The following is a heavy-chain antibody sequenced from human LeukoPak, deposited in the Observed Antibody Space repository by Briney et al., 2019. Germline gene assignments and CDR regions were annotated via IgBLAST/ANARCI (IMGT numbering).Heavy chain of an antibody. Sequence: PGGSLRLSCAASGFTFSSYSMNWVRQAPGKGLECVSSIGSSSSYIYYADSVKGRFTISRDNAKNSLYLQMNSLRAEDTAVYYCASPPGYYDTSGYIVYWGQGTLVTVSS. CDR1: GFTFSSYS. CDR3: ASPPGYYDTSGYIVY. V-gene: IGHV3-21*06. CDR2: IGSSSSYI. J-gene: IGHJ4*02. D-gene: IGHD3-22*01.